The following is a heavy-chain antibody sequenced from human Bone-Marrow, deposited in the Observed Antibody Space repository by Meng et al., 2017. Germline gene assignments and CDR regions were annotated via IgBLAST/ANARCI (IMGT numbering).Heavy chain of an antibody. D-gene: IGHD1-26*01. V-gene: IGHV1-3*01. CDR2: INAGNGNR. CDR3: AREADGATFDY. CDR1: GYTFTTYA. J-gene: IGHJ4*02. Sequence: QVQPVQPGAEAKKPGASVKVPCKASGYTFTTYAMHWVRQAPGQGLEWMGWINAGNGNRKYSQKFLGRVTITRDTSASTAYMELSSLRSEDTAVYYCAREADGATFDYWGQGTRVTVSS.